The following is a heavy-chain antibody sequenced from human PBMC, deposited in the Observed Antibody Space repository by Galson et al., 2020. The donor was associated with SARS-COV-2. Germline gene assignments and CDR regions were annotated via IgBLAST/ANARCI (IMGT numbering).Heavy chain of an antibody. D-gene: IGHD1-26*01. CDR1: GFTFSSYS. J-gene: IGHJ4*02. CDR3: AREYSGSYYYNFDF. V-gene: IGHV3-21*01. CDR2: ISSSSSYI. Sequence: GESLKISCAASGFTFSSYSMNWVRQAPGKGLESVSSISSSSSYIYYADSVRGRFTISRDNAKNSLYLQMNSLRAEDTAVYYCAREYSGSYYYNFDFWGQGTLVTVSS.